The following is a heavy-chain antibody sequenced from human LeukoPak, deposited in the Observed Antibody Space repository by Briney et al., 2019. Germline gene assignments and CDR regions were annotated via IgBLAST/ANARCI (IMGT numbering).Heavy chain of an antibody. Sequence: SETLSLTCTVSVGSLSRYYWSWSRQPPRKRRWWIGYIYYSGSTNYNTSLRSRVTISVDTTKYQFSLKLSSVTAADTAVYYCASEGGMAEGHAFDIWGQGTMVTVSS. CDR1: VGSLSRYY. J-gene: IGHJ3*02. V-gene: IGHV4-59*01. D-gene: IGHD3-16*01. CDR3: ASEGGMAEGHAFDI. CDR2: IYYSGST.